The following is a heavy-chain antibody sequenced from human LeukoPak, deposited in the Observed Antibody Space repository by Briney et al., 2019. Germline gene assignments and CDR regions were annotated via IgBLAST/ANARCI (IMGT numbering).Heavy chain of an antibody. J-gene: IGHJ4*02. CDR2: ISANGGST. V-gene: IGHV3-64D*06. CDR1: GFIISDYA. CDR3: VKDLYKGDSASWYFFHY. D-gene: IGHD6-13*01. Sequence: GGSLRLSCSASGFIISDYAMHWVRQAPGKGLEYVSGISANGGSTYYADSVKGRFTISRDTSKNSLYLQMSSLRAEDTAIYYCVKDLYKGDSASWYFFHYWGQGTLVTVSS.